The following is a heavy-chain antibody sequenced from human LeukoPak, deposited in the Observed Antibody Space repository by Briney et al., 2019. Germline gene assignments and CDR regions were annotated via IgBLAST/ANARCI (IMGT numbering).Heavy chain of an antibody. Sequence: SETLSLTCTVSGDSITSDYWSWIRQPPGKGLGWIGFFYYSGSTNYNPSLKSRVTISVDTSKNQFSLKLSSVTAADTAVYYCARHVWGAYSYWDYWGQGTLVTVSS. V-gene: IGHV4-59*08. CDR2: FYYSGST. D-gene: IGHD5-18*01. J-gene: IGHJ4*02. CDR3: ARHVWGAYSYWDY. CDR1: GDSITSDY.